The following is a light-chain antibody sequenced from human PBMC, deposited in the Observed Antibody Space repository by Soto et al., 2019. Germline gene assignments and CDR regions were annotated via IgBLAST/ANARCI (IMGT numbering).Light chain of an antibody. Sequence: DIQMPQSPSPLSASVGDRVTISCRASQTIKNCLAWYQQKPGKAPKLLIYDASSLESGVPSRFNGSGSGTEFTLTISSLQPEDFATYYCQHYESYPWTFGRGTKVDIK. J-gene: IGKJ1*01. CDR2: DAS. CDR3: QHYESYPWT. V-gene: IGKV1-5*01. CDR1: QTIKNC.